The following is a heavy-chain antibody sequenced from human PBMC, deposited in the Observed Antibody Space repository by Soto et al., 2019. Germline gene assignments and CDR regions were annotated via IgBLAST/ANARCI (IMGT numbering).Heavy chain of an antibody. CDR2: ISGSGGST. J-gene: IGHJ4*02. CDR3: AKSLVRPYDSSGYFTLPLYDY. D-gene: IGHD3-22*01. Sequence: GGSLRLSCAASGFTFSSYAMSWVRQAPGKGLEWVSAISGSGGSTYYADSVKGRFTISRDNSKNTLYLQMNSLRAEDTAVYYCAKSLVRPYDSSGYFTLPLYDYWGQGTLVTVSS. V-gene: IGHV3-23*01. CDR1: GFTFSSYA.